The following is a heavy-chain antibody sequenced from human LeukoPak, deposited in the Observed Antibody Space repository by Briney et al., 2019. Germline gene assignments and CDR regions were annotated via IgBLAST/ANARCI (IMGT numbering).Heavy chain of an antibody. Sequence: SETLSLTCTVSGGSISSYYWSWIRQSPGKGLEWIGYIYYSGSTNYNPSLKSRVTISVDTSKNQFSLKLSSVTAADTAVYYCARVGSSGYYYYWGQGTLVTVSS. CDR2: IYYSGST. V-gene: IGHV4-59*01. CDR1: GGSISSYY. D-gene: IGHD3-22*01. CDR3: ARVGSSGYYYY. J-gene: IGHJ4*02.